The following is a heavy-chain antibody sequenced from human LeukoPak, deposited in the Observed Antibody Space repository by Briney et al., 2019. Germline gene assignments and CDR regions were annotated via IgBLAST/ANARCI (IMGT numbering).Heavy chain of an antibody. D-gene: IGHD5-12*01. CDR3: AKDRATILDY. V-gene: IGHV3-30*02. CDR2: IRYDGSNK. Sequence: GGSLRLSCAASGFTFSSYGMHWVRQAPGKGLEWVSFIRYDGSNKYYADSVKGRFTISRDNSKNTLYLQMNSQTVEDTAVYYCAKDRATILDYWGQGTLVTVSS. J-gene: IGHJ4*02. CDR1: GFTFSSYG.